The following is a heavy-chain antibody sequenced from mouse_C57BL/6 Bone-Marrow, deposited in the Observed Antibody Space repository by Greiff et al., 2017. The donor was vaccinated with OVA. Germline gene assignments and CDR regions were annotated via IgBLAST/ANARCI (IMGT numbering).Heavy chain of an antibody. D-gene: IGHD2-2*01. CDR1: GYSITSGYY. Sequence: DVKLQESGPGLVKPSQSLSLTCSVTGYSITSGYYWNWIRQFPGNKLEWMGYISYDGSNNYNPSLKNRISITRDTSKNQFFLKLNSVTTEDTATYYCAKGDYGYDWFAYWGQGTLVTVSA. CDR2: ISYDGSN. CDR3: AKGDYGYDWFAY. J-gene: IGHJ3*01. V-gene: IGHV3-6*01.